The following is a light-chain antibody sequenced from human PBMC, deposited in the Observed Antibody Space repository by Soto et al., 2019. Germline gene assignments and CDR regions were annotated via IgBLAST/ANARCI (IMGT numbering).Light chain of an antibody. J-gene: IGKJ3*01. CDR2: AAY. Sequence: DIQMTQSPSSLSASVGDRVTITCRASQGISHYLAWYQQKPGKVPKLLIYAAYTLQSGVPSRFSGSGSGTDFTLTISRLQPEDVATYYCQKDNRAPFTLGPGTKVDLK. CDR3: QKDNRAPFT. CDR1: QGISHY. V-gene: IGKV1-27*01.